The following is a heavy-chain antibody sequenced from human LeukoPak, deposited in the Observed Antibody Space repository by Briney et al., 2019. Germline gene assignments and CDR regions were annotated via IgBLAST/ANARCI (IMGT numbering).Heavy chain of an antibody. Sequence: PSETLSLTCTVSGGSIKSYYWSWIRQPAGEGLEWLGHIYASGTTNYNPSLNSRVTMSVDTSKNQFSLRLASVTAADTAVYYCARVADRFRYNHGIDEYFDYWGQGTLVTVSS. CDR3: ARVADRFRYNHGIDEYFDY. CDR1: GGSIKSYY. CDR2: IYASGTT. V-gene: IGHV4-4*07. J-gene: IGHJ4*02. D-gene: IGHD5-18*01.